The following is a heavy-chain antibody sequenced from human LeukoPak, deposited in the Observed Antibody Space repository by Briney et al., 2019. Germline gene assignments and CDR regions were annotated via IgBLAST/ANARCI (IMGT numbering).Heavy chain of an antibody. CDR1: GFTFSSYG. CDR3: ARDRGLRSFDY. V-gene: IGHV3-33*01. CDR2: IWYDGSNK. D-gene: IGHD3-3*01. J-gene: IGHJ4*02. Sequence: GGSLRLSCAASGFTFSSYGMHWVRQAPGKGLEWVAVIWYDGSNKYYADSVKGRFTISRDNSKNTLYLQMNSLRAEDTAVYYCARDRGLRSFDYWGQGTLVTVSS.